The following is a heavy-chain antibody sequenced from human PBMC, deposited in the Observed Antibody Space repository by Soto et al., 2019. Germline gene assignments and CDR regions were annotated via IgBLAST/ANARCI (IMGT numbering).Heavy chain of an antibody. CDR3: ARVTPPTRDYDFWSGYYIHDN. D-gene: IGHD3-3*01. J-gene: IGHJ4*02. Sequence: ASVKVSCKASGYTFTSYDINWVRQATGQGLEWMGWMNPNSGNTGYVQKFQGRVTMTRNSSISTAYMELSSLRSEDTAVYYCARVTPPTRDYDFWSGYYIHDNWGQGTLVTVSS. CDR2: MNPNSGNT. CDR1: GYTFTSYD. V-gene: IGHV1-8*01.